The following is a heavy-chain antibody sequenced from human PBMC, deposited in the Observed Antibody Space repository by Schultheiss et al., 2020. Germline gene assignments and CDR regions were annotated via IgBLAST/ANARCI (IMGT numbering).Heavy chain of an antibody. D-gene: IGHD5-24*01. Sequence: GGSLRLSCAASGFTFSSYAMSWVRQAPGKGLEWVSAISGIGGSTYYADSVKGRFTISRDNSKNTLYLQMNSLRAEDTAVYYCAKDLKRWLQFHTFDYWGQGTLVTVSS. CDR2: ISGIGGST. CDR3: AKDLKRWLQFHTFDY. J-gene: IGHJ4*02. CDR1: GFTFSSYA. V-gene: IGHV3-23*01.